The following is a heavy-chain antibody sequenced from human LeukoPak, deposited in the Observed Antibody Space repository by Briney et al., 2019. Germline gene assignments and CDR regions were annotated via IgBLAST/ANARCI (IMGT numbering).Heavy chain of an antibody. J-gene: IGHJ3*02. CDR1: GYSISSGYY. CDR2: IYHSGST. V-gene: IGHV4-38-2*02. CDR3: ARSIAVARGAFDI. D-gene: IGHD6-19*01. Sequence: SETLSLTCTVSGYSISSGYYWGWIRQPPGKGLEWIGSIYHSGSTYYNPSLKSRVTISVDTSKNQFSLKLSSVTAADTAVYYCARSIAVARGAFDIWGQGTMVTVSS.